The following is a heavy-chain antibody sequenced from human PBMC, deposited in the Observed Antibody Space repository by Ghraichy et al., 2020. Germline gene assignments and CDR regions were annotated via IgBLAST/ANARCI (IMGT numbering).Heavy chain of an antibody. D-gene: IGHD4-23*01. Sequence: ASVKVSCKASGYIFTSYDINWVRQATGQGLEWMGWINPNSGNTGYAQKFQGRVTMTRNTSISTAYMELSSLRSEDTAVYYCARGLRSRGYGGNAYYGMDVWGQGTTVTVSS. J-gene: IGHJ6*02. V-gene: IGHV1-8*01. CDR3: ARGLRSRGYGGNAYYGMDV. CDR1: GYIFTSYD. CDR2: INPNSGNT.